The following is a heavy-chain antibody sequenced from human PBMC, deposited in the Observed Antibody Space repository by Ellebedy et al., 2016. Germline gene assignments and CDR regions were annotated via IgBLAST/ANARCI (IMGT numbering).Heavy chain of an antibody. CDR3: AKGVLVHDYGDLYYFDY. CDR1: GGTFSSYA. CDR2: IIPILGIA. V-gene: IGHV1-69*04. Sequence: ASVKVSCKASGGTFSSYAISWVRQAPGQGLEWMGRIIPILGIANYAQKFQGRVTITADKSTSTAYMELSSLRSEDTAVYYCAKGVLVHDYGDLYYFDYWGQGTLVTVSS. J-gene: IGHJ4*02. D-gene: IGHD4-17*01.